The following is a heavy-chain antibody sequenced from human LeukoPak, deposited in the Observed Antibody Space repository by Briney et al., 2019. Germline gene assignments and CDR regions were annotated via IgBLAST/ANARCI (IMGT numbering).Heavy chain of an antibody. D-gene: IGHD7-27*01. CDR3: TRAQLGIRY. Sequence: GGSLRLSCTASGFTFGDYAMSWVRQAPGKGLEWVGFIRSKAYGGTTEYAASVKGRFTISRDDPKSIVYLQMNSLRTEDTAVYYCTRAQLGIRYWGQGTLVTVSS. CDR1: GFTFGDYA. CDR2: IRSKAYGGTT. J-gene: IGHJ4*02. V-gene: IGHV3-49*04.